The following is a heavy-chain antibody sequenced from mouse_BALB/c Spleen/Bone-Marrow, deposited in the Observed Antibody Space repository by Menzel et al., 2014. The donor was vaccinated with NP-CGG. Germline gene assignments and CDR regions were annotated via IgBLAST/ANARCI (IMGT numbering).Heavy chain of an antibody. Sequence: EVKLMESGGGLVKPGGSLKLSCAASGFTFSDYYMYWVRQTPEKRLEWVATISDGGSYTYYPDSVKGRFTISRDNAKNNLYLQMSSLKSEDTAMYYCAMGSSYFGYWGQGTTLTVSS. CDR1: GFTFSDYY. CDR3: AMGSSYFGY. J-gene: IGHJ2*01. CDR2: ISDGGSYT. D-gene: IGHD1-1*01. V-gene: IGHV5-4*02.